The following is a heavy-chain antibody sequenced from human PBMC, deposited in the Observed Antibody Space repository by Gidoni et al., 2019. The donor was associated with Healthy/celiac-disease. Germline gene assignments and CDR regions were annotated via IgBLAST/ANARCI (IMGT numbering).Heavy chain of an antibody. CDR2: ISSSSSYI. J-gene: IGHJ4*02. D-gene: IGHD4-17*01. V-gene: IGHV3-21*01. CDR1: GFTFSSYS. Sequence: EVQLVESGGGLVKPGASLSLSCAASGFTFSSYSMNWVRQAPGKGLEWVSSISSSSSYIYYADSVKGRFTISRDNAKNSLYLQMNSLRAEDTAVYYCASSYDYGDYVGGTSFKFDYWGQGTLVTVSS. CDR3: ASSYDYGDYVGGTSFKFDY.